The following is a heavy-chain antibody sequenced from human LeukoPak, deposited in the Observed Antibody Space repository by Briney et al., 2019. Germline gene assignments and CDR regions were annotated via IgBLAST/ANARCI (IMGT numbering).Heavy chain of an antibody. D-gene: IGHD5-18*01. CDR3: ARQFLTAMVPRDAFYI. J-gene: IGHJ3*02. CDR1: GYSISSGYY. V-gene: IGHV4-38-2*02. CDR2: IYHSGST. Sequence: SETLSLTCTVSGYSISSGYYWGWIRQPPGKGLEWIGSIYHSGSTYYNPSLKSRVTISVDTSKNQFSLKLSSVTAADTAVYYCARQFLTAMVPRDAFYIGGQGTMVTVSS.